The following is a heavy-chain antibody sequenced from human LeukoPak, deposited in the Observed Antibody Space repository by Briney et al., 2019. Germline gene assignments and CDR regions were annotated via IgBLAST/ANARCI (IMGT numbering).Heavy chain of an antibody. CDR3: TGGGLVRGTLHWFDP. J-gene: IGHJ5*02. CDR1: GDIVSGGSAG. V-gene: IGHV6-1*01. CDR2: IYYKSKWYS. D-gene: IGHD3-10*01. Sequence: SQTLSLTCASSGDIVSGGSAGWIWIRQSPSRGLEWLGRIYYKSKWYSDYAISLKSRITINPDTSRNQFSLQLNSVTHDDTAVYYCTGGGLVRGTLHWFDPWGQGTLVTVSS.